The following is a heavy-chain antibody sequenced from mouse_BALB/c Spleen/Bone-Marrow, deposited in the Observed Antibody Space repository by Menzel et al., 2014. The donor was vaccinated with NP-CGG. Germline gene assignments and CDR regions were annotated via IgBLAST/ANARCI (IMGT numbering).Heavy chain of an antibody. Sequence: VQLKDSGPELVKPGASVKISCKASGYSFTGYYMHWVKQSHVKSLEWIGRIYPYSGATDYNQNFKDKASLTVDKSSSTAYMELHSLTSEDSAVYYCAKNYRYDGALDYWGQGASLTVSS. CDR1: GYSFTGYY. CDR3: AKNYRYDGALDY. CDR2: IYPYSGAT. D-gene: IGHD2-14*01. J-gene: IGHJ4*01. V-gene: IGHV1-31*01.